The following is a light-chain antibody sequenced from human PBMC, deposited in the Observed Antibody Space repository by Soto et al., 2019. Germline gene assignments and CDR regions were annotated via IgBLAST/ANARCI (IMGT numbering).Light chain of an antibody. J-gene: IGKJ1*01. CDR3: QNYNRAPWT. CDR1: EDISNY. CDR2: GAS. V-gene: IGKV1-27*01. Sequence: DIQMTQSPSSLSASVGDRVTITCRASEDISNYLAWYQQKPGKVPKLLIYGASTLQSGVPSRFSGSGSGTDFTLTISSLQTEDVTNYYCQNYNRAPWTFGQGNKVESK.